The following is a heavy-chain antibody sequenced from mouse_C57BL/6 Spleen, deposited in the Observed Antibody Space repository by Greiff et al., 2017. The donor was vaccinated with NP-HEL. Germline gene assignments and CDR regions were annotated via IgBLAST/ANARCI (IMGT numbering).Heavy chain of an antibody. Sequence: EVKLQESGEGLVKPGGSLKLSCAASGFTFSSYAMSWVRQTPEKRLEWVAYISSGGDYIYYADTVKGRFTISRDNARNTLYLQMSSLKSEDTAMYYCTREDYYSNLWYFDVWGTGTTVTVSS. CDR3: TREDYYSNLWYFDV. D-gene: IGHD2-5*01. CDR2: ISSGGDYI. J-gene: IGHJ1*03. V-gene: IGHV5-9-1*02. CDR1: GFTFSSYA.